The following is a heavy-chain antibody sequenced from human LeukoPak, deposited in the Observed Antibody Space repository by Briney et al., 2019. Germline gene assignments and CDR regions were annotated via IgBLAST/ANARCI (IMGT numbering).Heavy chain of an antibody. Sequence: GGSLRLSCAASGFTFSSYGMHWVRQAPGKGLERVAVIWYDGSNKYYADSVKSRFTISRDNSKNTLYLQMNSLRAEDTAVYYCARNSGSQAMDIWGQGTMVTVSS. D-gene: IGHD1-26*01. J-gene: IGHJ3*02. CDR1: GFTFSSYG. CDR3: ARNSGSQAMDI. V-gene: IGHV3-33*01. CDR2: IWYDGSNK.